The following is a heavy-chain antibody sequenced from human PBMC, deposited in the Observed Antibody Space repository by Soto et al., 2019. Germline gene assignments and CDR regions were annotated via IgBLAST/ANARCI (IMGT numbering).Heavy chain of an antibody. V-gene: IGHV3-48*02. CDR1: GFTFSSYA. CDR2: ISMSGTTM. CDR3: ARDGIGDATNWFDP. Sequence: EVRLVESGGGLAQPGGSLRLSCAASGFTFSSYAMNLVRQSPGKGLEWVSYISMSGTTMFYEDSVKGRFTISRDNAKKSLFLQMNSLRDEDTAMYYWARDGIGDATNWFDPWGKGTLVTVSS. J-gene: IGHJ5*02.